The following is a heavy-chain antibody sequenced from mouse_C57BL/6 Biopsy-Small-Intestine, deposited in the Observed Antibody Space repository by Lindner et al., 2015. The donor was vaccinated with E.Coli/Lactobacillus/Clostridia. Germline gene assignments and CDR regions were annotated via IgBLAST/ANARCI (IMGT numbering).Heavy chain of an antibody. V-gene: IGHV1S29*02. CDR2: IITDNGGT. J-gene: IGHJ4*01. CDR3: ARRGDGYKYDY. Sequence: SVKVSCKASGYTFTNDPIHWVRQAPGQRLEWMGWIITDNGGTRYSQKLQGRVTITRDTSASTAYMELSSLISEDTAVYYCARRGDGYKYDYWGQGTLVTVSS. D-gene: IGHD2-3*01. CDR1: GYTFTNDP.